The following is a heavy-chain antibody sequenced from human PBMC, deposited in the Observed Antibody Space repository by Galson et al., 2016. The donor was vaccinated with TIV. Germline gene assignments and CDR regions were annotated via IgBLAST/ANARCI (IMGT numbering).Heavy chain of an antibody. CDR2: IDSDGSQT. J-gene: IGHJ5*02. Sequence: SLRLSCAASGFTFSTYWMHWVRQVPGKGVMWVSRIDSDGSQTDYADSVRGRFTVSRDNAKNALYLQMSSLRAEDTAVYYCARDQATLVARWFAPWGQGTLVTVSS. CDR1: GFTFSTYW. V-gene: IGHV3-74*01. CDR3: ARDQATLVARWFAP.